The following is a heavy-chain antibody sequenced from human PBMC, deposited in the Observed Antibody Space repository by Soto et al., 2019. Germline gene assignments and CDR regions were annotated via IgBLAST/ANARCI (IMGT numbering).Heavy chain of an antibody. V-gene: IGHV1-46*01. CDR3: ARIAARLKISNFDH. J-gene: IGHJ4*02. Sequence: ASVKVSCKASGYTFTSYYMHWVRQAHGQGLEWMGIINPSGGSATYAQKFRGRLTMTRDKSISTAYLQWSSLKASDTAMYYCARIAARLKISNFDHWGQGTLVTVSS. CDR1: GYTFTSYY. D-gene: IGHD6-6*01. CDR2: INPSGGSA.